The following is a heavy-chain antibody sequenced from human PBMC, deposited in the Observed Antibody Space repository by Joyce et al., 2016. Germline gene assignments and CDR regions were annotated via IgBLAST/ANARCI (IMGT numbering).Heavy chain of an antibody. CDR3: VRPRVAVAGTRWFDP. V-gene: IGHV3-23*01. CDR1: GFPFVGYA. Sequence: EVQLLESGGGLVQPGGSLRLSCAACGFPFVGYAMSWVRKAPGMWLACGSAMGAGSRGTHYADSVRGRFPISRDDSDNALYLHMSGRRSDDTAVYYCVRPRVAVAGTRWFDPWGQGTLVTVSS. J-gene: IGHJ5*02. CDR2: MGAGSRGT. D-gene: IGHD6-13*01.